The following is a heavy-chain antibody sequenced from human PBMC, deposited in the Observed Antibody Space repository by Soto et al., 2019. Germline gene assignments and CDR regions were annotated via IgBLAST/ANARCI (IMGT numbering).Heavy chain of an antibody. V-gene: IGHV3-23*01. CDR2: ISGSGGST. CDR1: GFTFSSYA. Sequence: EVQLLESGGGLVQPGGSLRLSCAASGFTFSSYAMSWVRQAPGKGLEWVSAISGSGGSTYYADSVKGRFTISRDNSKNTLYLQMNSLRAEDTAVYYCAKDGLKYNCYWVDFDYWGQGTLVTVSS. CDR3: AKDGLKYNCYWVDFDY. D-gene: IGHD2-15*01. J-gene: IGHJ4*02.